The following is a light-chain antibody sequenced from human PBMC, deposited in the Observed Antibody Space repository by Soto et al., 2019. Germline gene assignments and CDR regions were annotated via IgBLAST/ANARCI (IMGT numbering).Light chain of an antibody. CDR1: SSDVGTYNY. CDR3: CSYAGSNTVV. V-gene: IGLV2-8*01. J-gene: IGLJ3*02. Sequence: QSALTQPPSASGSPGQSVTISCTGTSSDVGTYNYVSWYQQHPGKAPKLMIYEVSKRPSGVPDRFSGSKSGNTASLTVSGLQAEDEAHYHCCSYAGSNTVVFGGGTQLTVL. CDR2: EVS.